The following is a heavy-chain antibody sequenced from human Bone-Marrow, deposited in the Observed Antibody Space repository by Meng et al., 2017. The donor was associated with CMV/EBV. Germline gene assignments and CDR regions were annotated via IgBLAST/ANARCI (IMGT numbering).Heavy chain of an antibody. Sequence: SETLSLTCAVYGGSFSGYYWSWIRQPPGKGLEWIGEINHSGSTNYNPSLKSRVTISVDTSKNQFSLKLSSVTAADTAVYYCARDSINGYYPYWGQGTLVTVSS. J-gene: IGHJ4*02. CDR1: GGSFSGYY. V-gene: IGHV4-34*01. CDR2: INHSGST. CDR3: ARDSINGYYPY. D-gene: IGHD3-22*01.